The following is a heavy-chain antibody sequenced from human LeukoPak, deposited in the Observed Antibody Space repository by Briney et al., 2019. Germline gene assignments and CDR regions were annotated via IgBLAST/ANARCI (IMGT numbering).Heavy chain of an antibody. J-gene: IGHJ5*02. Sequence: GGSQRLSCVASGFYFSAYLMSWIRQAPGKGLEWVANIKQDVSQEFYLDSVKGRFTISRDNGNNSLYLHMSRLRVEDTAVYYCARDLKGFNLWGQGALVTVSS. CDR2: IKQDVSQE. CDR1: GFYFSAYL. CDR3: ARDLKGFNL. V-gene: IGHV3-7*01.